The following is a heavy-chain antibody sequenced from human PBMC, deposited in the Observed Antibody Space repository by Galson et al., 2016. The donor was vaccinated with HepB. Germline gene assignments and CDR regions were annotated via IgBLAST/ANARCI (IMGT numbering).Heavy chain of an antibody. CDR3: ARDSSPSYTIFGVITPRGFDT. D-gene: IGHD3-3*01. V-gene: IGHV1-69*01. Sequence: SCKASGGTFSTYAISCVRQAPGQGLEWMGGIIPIYGPANYAQRFRGRLTITADESTTTAYMELSSLRSEDTAMYYCARDSSPSYTIFGVITPRGFDTWGQGTLVTVSS. J-gene: IGHJ5*02. CDR2: IIPIYGPA. CDR1: GGTFSTYA.